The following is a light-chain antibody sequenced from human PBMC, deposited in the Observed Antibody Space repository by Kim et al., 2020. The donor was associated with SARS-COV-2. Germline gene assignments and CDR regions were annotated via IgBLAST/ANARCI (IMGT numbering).Light chain of an antibody. CDR3: TSRDSSSDHVV. CDR1: SLKNYY. J-gene: IGLJ2*01. CDR2: GKS. Sequence: SSELTQDPAVSLALGQTVRLTCQGESLKNYYATWYQQRPGQAPLLVLYGKSSRPSGIPDRFSGSASGNPASLPITGAKAEDEADLYCTSRDSSSDHVVFG. V-gene: IGLV3-19*01.